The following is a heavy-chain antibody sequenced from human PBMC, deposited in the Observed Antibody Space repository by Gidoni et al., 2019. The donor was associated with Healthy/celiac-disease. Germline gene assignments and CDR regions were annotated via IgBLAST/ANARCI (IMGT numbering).Heavy chain of an antibody. D-gene: IGHD2-2*01. Sequence: QVQLVQSGAEVKKPGASVKVSCKASGYTFTGYYMHWVRQAPGQGLEWMGWINPNSGGTNYAQKFQGRVTMTRDTSISTAYMELSRLRSDDTAVYYCARGLGYCSSTSCPNWFDPWGQGTLVTVSS. CDR1: GYTFTGYY. J-gene: IGHJ5*02. CDR3: ARGLGYCSSTSCPNWFDP. CDR2: INPNSGGT. V-gene: IGHV1-2*02.